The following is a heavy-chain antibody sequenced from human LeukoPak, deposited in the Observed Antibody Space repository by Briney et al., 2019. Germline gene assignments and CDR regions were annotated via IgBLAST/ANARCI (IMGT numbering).Heavy chain of an antibody. CDR2: IYYIGST. CDR1: GGSISSNY. CDR3: ARYAPSSNYLDY. Sequence: SETLSLTCTVSGGSISSNYWSWIRQPPGKGLEWLCYIYYIGSTNYNPSLKSRVTISVDTSKNQFSLKLSSVTAADTAVYYCARYAPSSNYLDYWGQGTLVTVSS. D-gene: IGHD2-2*01. J-gene: IGHJ4*02. V-gene: IGHV4-59*08.